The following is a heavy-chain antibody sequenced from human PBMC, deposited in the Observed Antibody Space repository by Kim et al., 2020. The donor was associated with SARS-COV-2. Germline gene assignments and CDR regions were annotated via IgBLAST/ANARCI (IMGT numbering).Heavy chain of an antibody. J-gene: IGHJ4*02. D-gene: IGHD3-22*01. Sequence: SVKGRFTIARDNAKNSLYLQMNSLRAEDTALYYCARDSGYYYDSSGYLDYWGQGTLVTVSS. V-gene: IGHV3-20*03. CDR3: ARDSGYYYDSSGYLDY.